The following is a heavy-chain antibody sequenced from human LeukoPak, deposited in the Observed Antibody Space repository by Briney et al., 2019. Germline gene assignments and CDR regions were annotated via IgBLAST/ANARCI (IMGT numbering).Heavy chain of an antibody. D-gene: IGHD1-26*01. Sequence: VSLRLSCAASGFTFSSDAMSGVRQAPGKGLEWVSASSGSGGSTYYADSVKGRFTICRDNSKNTLYMQMNSLRAEDTAVYYCAKDATWELLGYYFDYWGQGTLVTVSS. J-gene: IGHJ4*02. CDR2: SSGSGGST. CDR1: GFTFSSDA. CDR3: AKDATWELLGYYFDY. V-gene: IGHV3-23*01.